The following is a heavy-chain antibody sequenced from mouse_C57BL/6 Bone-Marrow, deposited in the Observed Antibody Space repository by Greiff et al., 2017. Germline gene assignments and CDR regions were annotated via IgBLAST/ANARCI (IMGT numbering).Heavy chain of an antibody. CDR1: GYTFTDYW. J-gene: IGHJ2*01. CDR3: ARRAAYGSSRYYVDY. CDR2: IYPGGGYT. Sequence: QVQLQQSGAELVRPGTSVKMSCKASGYTFTDYWIGWAKQRPGHGLEWIGDIYPGGGYTNYNEKFKGKATLTADKSSSTAYMQFSSLTSEDSAIYYCARRAAYGSSRYYVDYWGQGTTLTVSS. V-gene: IGHV1-63*01. D-gene: IGHD1-1*01.